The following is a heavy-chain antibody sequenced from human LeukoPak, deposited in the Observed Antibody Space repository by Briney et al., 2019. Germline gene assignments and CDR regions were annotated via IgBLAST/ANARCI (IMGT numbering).Heavy chain of an antibody. J-gene: IGHJ6*02. CDR2: ISSSGSTI. Sequence: GGSLRLSCAASGFTFSSYGMHWVRQAPGKGLEWVSYISSSGSTIYYADSVKGRFTISRDNSKNTLYLQMNSLRAEDTAVYYCARPMTTVTLYGMVVWGQGTTVTVSS. CDR3: ARPMTTVTLYGMVV. V-gene: IGHV3-48*01. CDR1: GFTFSSYG. D-gene: IGHD4-17*01.